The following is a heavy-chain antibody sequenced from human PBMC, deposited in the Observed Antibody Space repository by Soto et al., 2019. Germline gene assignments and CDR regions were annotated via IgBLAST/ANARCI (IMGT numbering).Heavy chain of an antibody. CDR2: INSDGSST. CDR1: GFTFSSYW. J-gene: IGHJ4*02. CDR3: ARHFGY. Sequence: EVQLVESGGGLVQPGGSLRLSCAASGFTFSSYWMHWVRQAPGKGLVWVSRINSDGSSTYYAGSVKGRFTISRDNAKTTLYLQMNSLSVEDTAVYYCARHFGYWGQGTLVTVSS. V-gene: IGHV3-74*01.